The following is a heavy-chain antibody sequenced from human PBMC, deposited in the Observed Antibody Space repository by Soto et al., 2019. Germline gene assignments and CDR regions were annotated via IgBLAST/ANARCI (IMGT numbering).Heavy chain of an antibody. J-gene: IGHJ5*02. CDR3: ARAKVLITPNWFDP. Sequence: QVPLVQSGGEVKKPGASVKVSCKASGYTFTSYGITWVRQAPGQGLEYLGWISTYNGNTDFAQKVQNRVTLTTDTSTSTAYMELRSLRPDDTAVSYCARAKVLITPNWFDPWGQGTLVTVSS. V-gene: IGHV1-18*01. D-gene: IGHD3-16*01. CDR2: ISTYNGNT. CDR1: GYTFTSYG.